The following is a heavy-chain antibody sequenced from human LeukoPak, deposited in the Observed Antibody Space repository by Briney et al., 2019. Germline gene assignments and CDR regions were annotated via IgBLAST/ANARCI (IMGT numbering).Heavy chain of an antibody. J-gene: IGHJ5*02. CDR2: INHRGST. D-gene: IGHD3-3*02. CDR3: AGTSIFGVVRFDP. Sequence: PSETLSLTCAVHGGFFSGSFWTWIRQPPGKGLEWIGEINHRGSTNYNPSLKSRVAMSVDTSKNQFSLKLTSVTAADTAVYYCAGTSIFGVVRFDPWGQGTLVTVSS. CDR1: GGFFSGSF. V-gene: IGHV4-34*01.